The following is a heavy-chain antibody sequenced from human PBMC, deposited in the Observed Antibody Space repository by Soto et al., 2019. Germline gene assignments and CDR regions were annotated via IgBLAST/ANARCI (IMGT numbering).Heavy chain of an antibody. J-gene: IGHJ4*02. Sequence: ASVKVSFKASGYTFTSYGISWVRQAPGQGLEWMRWISAYNGNTNYAQKLQGRVTMTTDTSTSTAYMELRSLRSDDTAVYYCAQNSGYDYIVDYWGQGTLVTVSS. CDR3: AQNSGYDYIVDY. CDR1: GYTFTSYG. D-gene: IGHD5-12*01. V-gene: IGHV1-18*01. CDR2: ISAYNGNT.